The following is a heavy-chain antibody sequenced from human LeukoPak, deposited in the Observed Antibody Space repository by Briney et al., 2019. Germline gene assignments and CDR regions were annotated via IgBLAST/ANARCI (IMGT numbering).Heavy chain of an antibody. CDR3: ARDYYDSRGEAFDI. D-gene: IGHD3-22*01. CDR1: GGSIGSHY. J-gene: IGHJ3*02. CDR2: IYYSGTT. Sequence: PSETLSLTCTVSGGSIGSHYWSWIRQPPGEGLEWIGYIYYSGTTSYNPSLKSRVTISVDTSKNQFSLKLSSVTAADTAVCYCARDYYDSRGEAFDIWGLGTMVTVSS. V-gene: IGHV4-59*11.